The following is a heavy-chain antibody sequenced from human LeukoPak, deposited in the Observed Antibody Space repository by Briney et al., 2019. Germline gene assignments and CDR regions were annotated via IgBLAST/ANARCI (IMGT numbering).Heavy chain of an antibody. Sequence: SETLSLTCTVSGGSISSGGYYWSWIRQHPGKGLEWIGYIYYSGSTYYNPSLKSRVTISVDTSKNQFSLKLSSVTAADTAVYFCARDEGSSYPFDYWGQGTLVTVSS. V-gene: IGHV4-31*03. CDR1: GGSISSGGYY. CDR2: IYYSGST. D-gene: IGHD2-2*01. CDR3: ARDEGSSYPFDY. J-gene: IGHJ4*02.